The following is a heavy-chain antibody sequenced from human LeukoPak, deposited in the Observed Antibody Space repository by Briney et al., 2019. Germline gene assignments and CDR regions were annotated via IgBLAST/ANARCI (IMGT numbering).Heavy chain of an antibody. Sequence: PSETLSLTCTVSGGSISSGSYYWSWIRQPAGKGLEWIGRIYTSGSTNYNPSLKSRVTMSVDTSKNQFSLKLSSVTAADTAVYYCARDRSRALVVITTSWFDPWGQGTLVTVSS. CDR3: ARDRSRALVVITTSWFDP. D-gene: IGHD3-22*01. V-gene: IGHV4-61*02. CDR2: IYTSGST. J-gene: IGHJ5*02. CDR1: GGSISSGSYY.